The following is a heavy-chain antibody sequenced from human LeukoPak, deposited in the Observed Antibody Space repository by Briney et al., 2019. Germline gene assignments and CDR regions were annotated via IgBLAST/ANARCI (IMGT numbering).Heavy chain of an antibody. D-gene: IGHD6-13*01. J-gene: IGHJ5*02. CDR2: INHSGST. Sequence: SETLSLTCAVYGGSFSGYYWNWIRQPPGKGLEWIGEINHSGSTNYNPSLKSRVTISVDTSKNQFSLKLSSVTAADTAVFYCARATRDLGYNSSWYVASFWFDPWGQGTLVTVSS. CDR3: ARATRDLGYNSSWYVASFWFDP. CDR1: GGSFSGYY. V-gene: IGHV4-34*01.